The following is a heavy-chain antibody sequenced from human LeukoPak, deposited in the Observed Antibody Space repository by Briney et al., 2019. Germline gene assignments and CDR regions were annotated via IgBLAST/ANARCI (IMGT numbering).Heavy chain of an antibody. CDR1: GGSISSSSYY. D-gene: IGHD1-26*01. J-gene: IGHJ4*02. CDR2: IYYSGST. CDR3: ARVPAGTLDY. V-gene: IGHV4-39*01. Sequence: SETLSLTCTVSGGSISSSSYYWGWIRQPPGKGLEWIGSIYYSGSTYYNPSLKSRVTISVDTSKNQCSLKLSSVTAADTAVYYCARVPAGTLDYWGQGTLVTVSS.